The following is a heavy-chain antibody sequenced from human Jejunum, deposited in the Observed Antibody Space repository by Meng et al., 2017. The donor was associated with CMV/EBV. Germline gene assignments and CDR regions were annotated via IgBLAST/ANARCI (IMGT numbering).Heavy chain of an antibody. J-gene: IGHJ4*02. Sequence: QVPVQKTGQGLVKPSEILSLTGIGCGASIKNYNWNWVRQPAGQGLEWIGLIQVIGHTVYNPSLKSRVTVSLDASKSQFSLTLNSVTAADTATYYCAGSRPGGGACDYWGQGILVTVSS. D-gene: IGHD3-16*01. CDR2: IQVIGHT. V-gene: IGHV4-4*07. CDR3: AGSRPGGGACDY. CDR1: GASIKNYN.